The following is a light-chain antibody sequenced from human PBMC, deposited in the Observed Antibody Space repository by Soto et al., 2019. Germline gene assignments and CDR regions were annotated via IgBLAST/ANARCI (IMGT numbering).Light chain of an antibody. Sequence: EIVLTQSPGTLSLSPGERATLSCRASQSISANYLAWYQQKPGQAPRLLIYGVSIRATGIPDRFAGSGSGPDFTLTISRLEPEDFAVYYCHQYGVSPKTFGLGTTVELK. CDR1: QSISANY. J-gene: IGKJ1*01. CDR3: HQYGVSPKT. CDR2: GVS. V-gene: IGKV3-20*01.